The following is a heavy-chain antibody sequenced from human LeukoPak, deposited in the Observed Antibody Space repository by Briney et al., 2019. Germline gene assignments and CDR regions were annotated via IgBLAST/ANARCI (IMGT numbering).Heavy chain of an antibody. CDR2: IKTDGSST. V-gene: IGHV3-74*01. CDR1: GFTFSTYC. D-gene: IGHD5-12*01. J-gene: IGHJ4*02. CDR3: ARDRGYTQDY. Sequence: ESGGSLRLSCAASGFTFSTYCMHWVRQAPGKGLVWVSHIKTDGSSTTYADSVKGRFTISRDNAKNTLYLQMNSLRAEDTAVYYCARDRGYTQDYWGQGTLVTVSS.